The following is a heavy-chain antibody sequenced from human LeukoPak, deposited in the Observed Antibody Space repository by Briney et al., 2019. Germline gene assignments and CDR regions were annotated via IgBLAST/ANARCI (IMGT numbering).Heavy chain of an antibody. D-gene: IGHD6-19*01. V-gene: IGHV4-59*01. J-gene: IGHJ4*02. CDR1: GGSLSSDY. CDR3: AKGAGWYGV. CDR2: IHYNGRT. Sequence: SETLSLTCTVSGGSLSSDYWSWIRQPPGKGLEWIAYIHYNGRTNYNPSLKSRVTISLDTSKNQFSLKLSSVTAAHTAVYYCAKGAGWYGVWGQGALVTVSS.